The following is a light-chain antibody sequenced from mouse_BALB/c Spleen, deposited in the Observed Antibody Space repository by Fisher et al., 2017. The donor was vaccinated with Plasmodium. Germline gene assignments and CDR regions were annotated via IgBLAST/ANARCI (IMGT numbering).Light chain of an antibody. CDR3: QQSNSWPLT. Sequence: DIVMTQTPVTLSVTPGDNVSLSCWASQSISNNLHWYQQKSHESPRLLINYTSQSISGIPSRFSGSGSGTDFTLSINSVETEDFGMYFCQQSNSWPLTFGAGTKLELK. V-gene: IGKV5-43*01. CDR1: QSISNN. CDR2: YTS. J-gene: IGKJ5*01.